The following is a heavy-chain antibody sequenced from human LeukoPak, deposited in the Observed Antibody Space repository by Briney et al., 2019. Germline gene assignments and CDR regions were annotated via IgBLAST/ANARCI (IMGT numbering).Heavy chain of an antibody. Sequence: GRSLRLSCAVSGLTFSSYGMHWVRQAPGKGREWVAVISYDGSNKYYADSVKGRFTISRDNSKNTLYLQMNSLRAEDTAVFYCAKDAPPCSGGSCYSGYYFYGMDVWGKGTTVTVSS. CDR1: GLTFSSYG. CDR3: AKDAPPCSGGSCYSGYYFYGMDV. V-gene: IGHV3-30*18. CDR2: ISYDGSNK. J-gene: IGHJ6*04. D-gene: IGHD2-15*01.